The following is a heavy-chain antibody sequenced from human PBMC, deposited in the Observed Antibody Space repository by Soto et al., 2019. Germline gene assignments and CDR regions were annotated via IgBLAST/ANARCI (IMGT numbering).Heavy chain of an antibody. J-gene: IGHJ3*02. CDR3: ARARREKVGASAFDI. CDR1: CGSISRYY. V-gene: IGHV4-59*01. Sequence: SETLSLTCTVSCGSISRYYWRWIRQPPGKGLEWIWYIYYSGSTNYNPSLKSRVTISVDTSKNQFSLKLSSVTAADTAVYYCARARREKVGASAFDIWGQGTMVT. D-gene: IGHD1-26*01. CDR2: IYYSGST.